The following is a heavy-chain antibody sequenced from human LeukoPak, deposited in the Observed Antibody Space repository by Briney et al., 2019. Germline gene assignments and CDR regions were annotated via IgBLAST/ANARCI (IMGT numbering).Heavy chain of an antibody. CDR1: GYSIRSGFY. CDR3: ARAVGSFDWLPLFDY. J-gene: IGHJ4*02. Sequence: SETLSLTCTVSGYSIRSGFYWGWIRPPPGKGLEWIGNIYHSGITYYTPSLKSRVTISVDTSKNQFYLKLSSVTAADTAVYYCARAVGSFDWLPLFDYWAREPWSPSPQ. V-gene: IGHV4-38-2*02. D-gene: IGHD3-9*01. CDR2: IYHSGIT.